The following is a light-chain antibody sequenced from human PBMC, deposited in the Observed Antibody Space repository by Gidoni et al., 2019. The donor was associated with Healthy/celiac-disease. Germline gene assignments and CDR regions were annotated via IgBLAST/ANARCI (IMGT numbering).Light chain of an antibody. CDR2: KAS. CDR1: QSISSW. V-gene: IGKV1-5*03. J-gene: IGKJ1*01. CDR3: QQYNSYSPWT. Sequence: DIQMTQSPSTLSASVGDGVTITCRASQSISSWLAWYQQKPGKAPKLLIYKASSLESGVPSRFIGSGSGTEFTLTISSLQPDDFATYYCQQYNSYSPWTFGQGTKVEIK.